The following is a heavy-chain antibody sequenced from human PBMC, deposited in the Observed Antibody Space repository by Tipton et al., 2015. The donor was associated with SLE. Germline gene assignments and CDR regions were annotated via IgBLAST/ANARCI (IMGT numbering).Heavy chain of an antibody. CDR2: ISYDGSNK. CDR3: ASWAGVGEDAFDI. V-gene: IGHV3-30-3*01. Sequence: SLRLSCAASGFTFSSYAMHWVRQAPGKGLEWVAVISYDGSNKYYADSVKGRFTISRDNSKNTLYLQMNSLRAEDTAVYYCASWAGVGEDAFDIWGQGTMVTVSS. D-gene: IGHD1-26*01. J-gene: IGHJ3*02. CDR1: GFTFSSYA.